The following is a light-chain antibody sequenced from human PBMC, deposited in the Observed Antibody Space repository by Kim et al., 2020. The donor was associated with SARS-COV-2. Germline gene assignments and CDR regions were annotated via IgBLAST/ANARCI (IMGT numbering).Light chain of an antibody. CDR1: QGIRND. Sequence: AIQMTQCPSFPPASVGDRVTITCRGSQGIRNDLGWYQQKPGRAPNLLIYATSSLPSGVPSRFSGSGSCSAFTLTISSLQPGNVATYYYLQDYDFPLTFCGGTKL. V-gene: IGKV1-6*01. J-gene: IGKJ4*01. CDR2: ATS. CDR3: LQDYDFPLT.